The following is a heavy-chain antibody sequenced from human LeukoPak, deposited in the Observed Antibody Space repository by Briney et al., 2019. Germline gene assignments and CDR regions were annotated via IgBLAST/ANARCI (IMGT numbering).Heavy chain of an antibody. V-gene: IGHV3-23*01. CDR2: ISGSGGST. CDR3: AKAKLYYYGSGSYPQN. Sequence: GGSLRLSCAASGFTFSSYGMSWVRQAPGKGLEWVSAISGSGGSTYYADSVKGRFTISRDNSKNTLYLQMNSLRAEDTAVYYCAKAKLYYYGSGSYPQNWGQGTLVTVSS. D-gene: IGHD3-10*01. CDR1: GFTFSSYG. J-gene: IGHJ4*02.